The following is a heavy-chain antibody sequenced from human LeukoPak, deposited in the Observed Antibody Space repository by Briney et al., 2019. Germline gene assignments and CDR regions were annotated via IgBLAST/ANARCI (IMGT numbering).Heavy chain of an antibody. J-gene: IGHJ4*02. CDR3: ANSDGYNPYYFDY. CDR1: GGTFSSYT. Sequence: SVEVSCKASGGTFSSYTISWVRQAPGQGLEWMGRIIPIFGTANYAQKFQGRVTITTDESTRTASMELSSLRSEDTAVYYCANSDGYNPYYFDYWGQGTLVTVSS. V-gene: IGHV1-69*05. D-gene: IGHD5-24*01. CDR2: IIPIFGTA.